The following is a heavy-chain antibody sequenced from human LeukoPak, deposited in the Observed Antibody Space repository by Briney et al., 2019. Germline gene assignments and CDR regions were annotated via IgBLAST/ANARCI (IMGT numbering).Heavy chain of an antibody. V-gene: IGHV1-2*02. CDR2: INPNSGGT. CDR1: GYTFTGYY. Sequence: GASVKVSCKASGYTFTGYYMHWVRQAPGQGLEWMGWINPNSGGTNYAQKFQGRVTMTRDTSISTAYMELSRLRSDDTAVYNCARDRVDYYYYMDVWGKGTTVTVSS. D-gene: IGHD3-3*01. J-gene: IGHJ6*03. CDR3: ARDRVDYYYYMDV.